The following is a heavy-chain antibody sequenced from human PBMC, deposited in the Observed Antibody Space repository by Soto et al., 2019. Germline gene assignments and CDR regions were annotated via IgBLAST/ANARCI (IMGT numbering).Heavy chain of an antibody. Sequence: ASVKVSWKACGYTFARYDINLVRQATVQGVEGMGWLNPNSGNTGYAQKVQGRVTMTRKTSISTAYMALSSLRSEETAVYYCARGDLCRYFDTFQYRDEASPLTVSS. J-gene: IGHJ4*02. V-gene: IGHV1-8*01. CDR3: ARGDLCRYFDTFQY. CDR1: GYTFARYD. D-gene: IGHD3-9*01. CDR2: LNPNSGNT.